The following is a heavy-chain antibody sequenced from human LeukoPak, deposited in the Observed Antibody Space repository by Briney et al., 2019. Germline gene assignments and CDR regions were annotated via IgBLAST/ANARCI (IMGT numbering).Heavy chain of an antibody. CDR3: AKSLAVMDV. Sequence: PGGSLRLSCAASGFTFSSYGMHWVRQAPGKGLEWISYISSSGTTIYYADSVQGRFIISRDNARNSLYLQMNSLRAEDTAVYYCAKSLAVMDVWGQGTTVTVSS. J-gene: IGHJ6*02. D-gene: IGHD6-19*01. CDR2: ISSSGTTI. V-gene: IGHV3-48*01. CDR1: GFTFSSYG.